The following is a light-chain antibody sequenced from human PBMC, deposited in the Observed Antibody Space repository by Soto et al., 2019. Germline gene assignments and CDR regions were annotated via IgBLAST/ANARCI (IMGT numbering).Light chain of an antibody. V-gene: IGKV1-39*01. CDR3: QQSYSTPPT. CDR2: AAS. CDR1: QSISSY. J-gene: IGKJ1*01. Sequence: DIQMTQSPSSLSASVGDRVTITCRASQSISSYLNWYQQKPGKAPKLLIYAASSLQSGVPSRFRASGSGTDFTPTISSLQPEDFQTYYCQQSYSTPPTLAQGTTVDIK.